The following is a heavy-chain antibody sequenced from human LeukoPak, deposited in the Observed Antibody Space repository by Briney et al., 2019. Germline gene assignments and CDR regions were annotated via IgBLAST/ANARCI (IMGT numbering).Heavy chain of an antibody. CDR3: ARGKESSGYFYYFDY. V-gene: IGHV4-4*07. CDR1: GDSISSYY. Sequence: SETLSLTCTVSGDSISSYYWSWIRQPAGKGLEWIGRIYTSGSTNYNPSLKSRGTMSVDTSNNQFSLKRSSVTAAEPAVYYCARGKESSGYFYYFDYWGQGTLVTVSS. D-gene: IGHD3-22*01. CDR2: IYTSGST. J-gene: IGHJ4*02.